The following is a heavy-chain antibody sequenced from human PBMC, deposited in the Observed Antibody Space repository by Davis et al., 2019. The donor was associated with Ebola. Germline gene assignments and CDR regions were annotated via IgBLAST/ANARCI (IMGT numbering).Heavy chain of an antibody. J-gene: IGHJ4*02. Sequence: ASVKVSCKASGYTFVNYGITWVRQAPGQGLEWLGWIRTYDGNINYAQKLQDRVSMTTDTPTTTVFMEVRNLRSDDTAVYWCARGEGAPDNWGQGTLVTVSS. V-gene: IGHV1-18*04. CDR3: ARGEGAPDN. CDR2: IRTYDGNI. D-gene: IGHD1-26*01. CDR1: GYTFVNYG.